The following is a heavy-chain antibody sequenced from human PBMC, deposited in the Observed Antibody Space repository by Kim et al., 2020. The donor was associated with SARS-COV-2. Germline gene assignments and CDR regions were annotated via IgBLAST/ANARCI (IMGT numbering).Heavy chain of an antibody. D-gene: IGHD6-19*01. CDR1: GGSISSSSYY. CDR2: IYYSGST. Sequence: SETLSLTCTVSGGSISSSSYYWGWIRQPPGKGLEWIGSIYYSGSTYYNPSLKSRVTISVDTSKNQFSLKLSSVTAADTAVYYCARQGDVYSSGWYVNYWGQGTLVTVSS. J-gene: IGHJ4*02. CDR3: ARQGDVYSSGWYVNY. V-gene: IGHV4-39*01.